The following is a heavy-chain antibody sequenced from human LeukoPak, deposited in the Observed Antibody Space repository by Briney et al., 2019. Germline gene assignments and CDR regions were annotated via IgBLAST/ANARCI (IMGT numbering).Heavy chain of an antibody. V-gene: IGHV3-74*01. CDR3: ARSREPGRDGDY. Sequence: PGGSLRLSCAASGFTFSTYWMHWVRQVPGKGLVWVSRISSDGISTAYADSVKGRFTLSRDNAKNTLYLQMNSLRADDTAVYYCARSREPGRDGDYWGQGTLVTVCS. D-gene: IGHD5-24*01. CDR1: GFTFSTYW. J-gene: IGHJ4*02. CDR2: ISSDGIST.